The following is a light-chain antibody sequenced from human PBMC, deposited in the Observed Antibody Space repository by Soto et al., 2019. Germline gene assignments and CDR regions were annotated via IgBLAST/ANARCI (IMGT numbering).Light chain of an antibody. CDR2: DAS. J-gene: IGKJ2*01. CDR1: QSISSW. Sequence: DIQMTQSPSTLSASVGDRVTITCRASQSISSWLAWYQQKPGKAHKLLIYDASSLESGVPSRFSGSGSGTEFTLTISSLQPDDFATYYCQQYNSYSLTFGQGTKLEIK. V-gene: IGKV1-5*01. CDR3: QQYNSYSLT.